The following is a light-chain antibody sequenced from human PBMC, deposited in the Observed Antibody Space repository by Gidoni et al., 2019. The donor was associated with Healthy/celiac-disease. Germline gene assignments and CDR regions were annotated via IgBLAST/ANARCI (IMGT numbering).Light chain of an antibody. Sequence: LVLTQSPGTLSLSPGERATLSCRASQSVSSSYLAWYQQKPGQAPRLLIYGASSRATGIPDRVSGSGSGTDFTLTISRLEPEEYAVYYCQQYGSSPLTFGQGTRLEIK. CDR1: QSVSSSY. CDR3: QQYGSSPLT. CDR2: GAS. V-gene: IGKV3-20*01. J-gene: IGKJ5*01.